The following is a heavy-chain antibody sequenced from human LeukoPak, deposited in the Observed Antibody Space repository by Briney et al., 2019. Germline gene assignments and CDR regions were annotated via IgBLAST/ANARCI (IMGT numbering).Heavy chain of an antibody. CDR2: IYYSGST. Sequence: PSETLSLTCTVSGGSISTSSYYWGWIRQPPGKGLEWIGSIYYSGSTYYNPSLKSRVTISVDTSKNQFSLKLSSVTAADTAVYYCARHVLSGYRNCWYFDLWGRGTLVTVSS. CDR3: ARHVLSGYRNCWYFDL. CDR1: GGSISTSSYY. D-gene: IGHD3-3*01. J-gene: IGHJ2*01. V-gene: IGHV4-39*01.